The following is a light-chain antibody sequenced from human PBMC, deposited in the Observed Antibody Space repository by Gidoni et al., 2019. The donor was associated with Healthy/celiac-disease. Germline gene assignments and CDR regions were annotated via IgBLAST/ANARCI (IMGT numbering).Light chain of an antibody. CDR2: GAS. Sequence: DIVLTQSPGTLSLSPGGRATLSCRASQSVSSSYLAWYQQKPGQAPRLLIYGASSRATGIPDRFSGSGSGTDFTLTISRLEPEDFAVYYCQQYGSSPPMCSFGQGTKLEIK. V-gene: IGKV3-20*01. CDR1: QSVSSSY. CDR3: QQYGSSPPMCS. J-gene: IGKJ2*04.